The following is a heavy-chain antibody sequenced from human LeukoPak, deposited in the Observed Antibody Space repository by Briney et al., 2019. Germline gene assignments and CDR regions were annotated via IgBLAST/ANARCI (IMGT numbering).Heavy chain of an antibody. Sequence: KPSETLSLTCTVSGYSISSGYYWGWIRQPPGKGLEWIGSIYHSGSTYYNPSLKSRVTISVDTSKNQFSLKLSSVTAADTAVYYCARAGSSGWSSDYWGQGTLVTVSS. V-gene: IGHV4-38-2*02. CDR3: ARAGSSGWSSDY. J-gene: IGHJ4*02. D-gene: IGHD6-19*01. CDR2: IYHSGST. CDR1: GYSISSGYY.